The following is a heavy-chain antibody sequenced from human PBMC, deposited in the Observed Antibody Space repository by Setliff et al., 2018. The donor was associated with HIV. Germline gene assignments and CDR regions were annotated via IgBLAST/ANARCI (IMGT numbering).Heavy chain of an antibody. J-gene: IGHJ6*03. CDR2: IYHSGST. CDR3: ARESSGSYFHFYYYMDV. V-gene: IGHV4-4*02. D-gene: IGHD3-10*01. Sequence: SETLSLTCAVSGGSISSINWWTWVRQTPGRGLEWIGEIYHSGSTNYNPSLKSRVTISVDTSKSQFSLKLTSVTAADTAVYYCARESSGSYFHFYYYMDVWGKGTTVTVSS. CDR1: GGSISSINW.